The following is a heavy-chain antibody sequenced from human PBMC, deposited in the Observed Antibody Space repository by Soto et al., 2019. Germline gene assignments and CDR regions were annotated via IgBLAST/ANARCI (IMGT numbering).Heavy chain of an antibody. CDR1: GFTFSSYG. V-gene: IGHV3-30*03. J-gene: IGHJ6*02. Sequence: PGVSLRLSCAASGFTFSSYGMHWVRQAPGKGLEWVAVISYDGSNKYYADSVKGRFTISRDNSKNTLYLQMNSLRAEDTAVYYCATDIVVVQADGGGYYGMDVWGQGTTVTVSS. CDR2: ISYDGSNK. D-gene: IGHD2-2*01. CDR3: ATDIVVVQADGGGYYGMDV.